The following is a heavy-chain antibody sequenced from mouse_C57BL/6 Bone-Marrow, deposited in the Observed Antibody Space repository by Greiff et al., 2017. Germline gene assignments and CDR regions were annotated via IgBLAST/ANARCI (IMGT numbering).Heavy chain of an antibody. CDR3: ASHYDYDVDY. CDR1: GFTFSSYA. Sequence: EVHLVESGGGLVKPGGSLKLSCAASGFTFSSYAMSWVRQTPEKRLEWVATISDGGSYTYYPDNVKGRFTISRDNAKNNLYLQMSHLKSEDTAMYYCASHYDYDVDYWGQGTTLTVSS. J-gene: IGHJ2*01. D-gene: IGHD2-4*01. CDR2: ISDGGSYT. V-gene: IGHV5-4*01.